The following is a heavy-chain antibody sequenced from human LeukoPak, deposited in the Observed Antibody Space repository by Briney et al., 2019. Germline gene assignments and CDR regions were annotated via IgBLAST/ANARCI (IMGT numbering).Heavy chain of an antibody. CDR3: ARVHGSYSYYYYYYMDV. V-gene: IGHV3-30*03. Sequence: GRSLRLSCAASGFTFSSYGMHWVRQAPGKGLEWVAVISYDGSNKYYADSVKGRFTISRDNSKNTLYLQMNSLRAEDTAVYYCARVHGSYSYYYYYYMDVWGKGTTVTVSS. D-gene: IGHD1-26*01. CDR2: ISYDGSNK. J-gene: IGHJ6*03. CDR1: GFTFSSYG.